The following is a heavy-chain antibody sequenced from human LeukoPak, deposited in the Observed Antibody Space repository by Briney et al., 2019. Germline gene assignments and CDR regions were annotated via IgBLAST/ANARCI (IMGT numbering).Heavy chain of an antibody. CDR1: GFTFSSYG. CDR2: ISYDGSNK. V-gene: IGHV3-30*03. Sequence: GGSLRLSCAASGFTFSSYGMHWVRQAPGKGLEWVAVISYDGSNKYYADSVKGRFTISRDNSKNTLYLQMNSLRAEDTAVYYCARDARDGDYFDYWGQGTLVTVSS. J-gene: IGHJ4*02. D-gene: IGHD4-17*01. CDR3: ARDARDGDYFDY.